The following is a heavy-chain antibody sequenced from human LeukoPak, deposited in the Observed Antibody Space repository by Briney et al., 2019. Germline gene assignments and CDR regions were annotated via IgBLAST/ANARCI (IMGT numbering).Heavy chain of an antibody. CDR1: GFTFSDYY. D-gene: IGHD2-8*01. CDR3: AKSPDAYYYYGMGV. V-gene: IGHV3-11*01. Sequence: GGSLRLSCAASGFTFSDYYMSWIRQAPGKGLEWVSYISSSGSTIYYADSVKGRFTISRDNAKNSLYLQMNSLRAEDTALYYCAKSPDAYYYYGMGVWGQGTTVTVSS. J-gene: IGHJ6*02. CDR2: ISSSGSTI.